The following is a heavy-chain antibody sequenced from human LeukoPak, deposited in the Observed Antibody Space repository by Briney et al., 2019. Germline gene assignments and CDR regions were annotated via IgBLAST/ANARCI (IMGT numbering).Heavy chain of an antibody. J-gene: IGHJ4*02. D-gene: IGHD3-10*01. CDR2: IYSDGST. CDR1: GFTVSSNY. CDR3: ALTMVHLGQLDYYFHY. Sequence: GGSLRLSCAASGFTVSSNYMSWVRQAQGKGLEWVSVIYSDGSTYYADSVKGRFTISRDSSKNTLHLQVNSLRAEDTAVYYCALTMVHLGQLDYYFHYWGRGTLVTVSS. V-gene: IGHV3-53*01.